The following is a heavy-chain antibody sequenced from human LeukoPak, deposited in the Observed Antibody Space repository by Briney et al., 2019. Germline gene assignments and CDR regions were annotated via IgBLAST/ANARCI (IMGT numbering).Heavy chain of an antibody. J-gene: IGHJ4*02. CDR2: INHSGST. CDR1: GGSFSGYY. V-gene: IGHV4-34*01. Sequence: SETLSLTCAVCGGSFSGYYWSWIRQPPGKGLEWIGEINHSGSTNYNPSLKSRVTISVDTSKNQFSLKLSSVTAADTAVYYCARGFRGEDYFDYWGQGTLVTVSS. CDR3: ARGFRGEDYFDY. D-gene: IGHD3-16*01.